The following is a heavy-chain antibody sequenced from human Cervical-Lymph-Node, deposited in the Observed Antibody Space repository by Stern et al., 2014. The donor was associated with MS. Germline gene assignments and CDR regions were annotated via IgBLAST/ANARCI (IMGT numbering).Heavy chain of an antibody. J-gene: IGHJ4*02. CDR3: ARVHSGYNWFDY. V-gene: IGHV4-4*02. Sequence: VQLQESGPGLVKPSGTLSLTCAVSGGSISNTNWWGWVRQTPGMGLEWIGEIYHSGTTNFSPSLKSRVTMSVEQSKNQFSLELKSVTAADTAVYYCARVHSGYNWFDYWGQGTLVTVSS. D-gene: IGHD5-12*01. CDR2: IYHSGTT. CDR1: GGSISNTNW.